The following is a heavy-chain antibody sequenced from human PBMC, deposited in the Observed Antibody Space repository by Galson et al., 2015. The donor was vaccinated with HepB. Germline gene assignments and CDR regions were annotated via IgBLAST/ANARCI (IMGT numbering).Heavy chain of an antibody. CDR1: RFTFSSYW. CDR2: IKQDGREK. CDR3: AGDLGRIAARRSLGAFDI. J-gene: IGHJ3*02. Sequence: SLRLSCAASRFTFSSYWMSWVRQAPGKGLEWVANIKQDGREKYYVDSVKGRFTISRDNAKNSLYLQMNSLRVEDTAVYYCAGDLGRIAARRSLGAFDIWGQGTMVTVSS. D-gene: IGHD6-6*01. V-gene: IGHV3-7*01.